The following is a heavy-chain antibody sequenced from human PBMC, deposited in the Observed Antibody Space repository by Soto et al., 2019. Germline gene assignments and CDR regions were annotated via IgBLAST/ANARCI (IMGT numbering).Heavy chain of an antibody. V-gene: IGHV2-70*04. J-gene: IGHJ4*02. D-gene: IGHD3-22*01. CDR3: ARTAGYYCGRDLDY. CDR1: GRCISTTRIP. CDR2: NDWEDDK. Sequence: SGPKLDSKRPAFTMTVDLAGRCISTTRIPVSWIRQPTEKSREWLARNDWEDDKFYSTSLNARLTISKDTSKNQVVLRMTNMDPADTATYYSARTAGYYCGRDLDYWGQRTLGT.